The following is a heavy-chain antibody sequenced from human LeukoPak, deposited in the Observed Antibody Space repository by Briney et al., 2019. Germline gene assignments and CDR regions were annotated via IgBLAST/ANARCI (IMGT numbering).Heavy chain of an antibody. CDR1: GFPLSSYW. D-gene: IGHD6-13*01. J-gene: IGHJ3*02. V-gene: IGHV3-7*03. CDR2: IKQDGSQK. Sequence: GGSLRLSCAASGFPLSSYWMSWVRQAPGEGLEWVANIKQDGSQKYYVDSVKGRFTISRDKAKNSLYLEMNSLWAEDTAVYYCRAAADAFDIWGQGTMVTVSS. CDR3: RAAADAFDI.